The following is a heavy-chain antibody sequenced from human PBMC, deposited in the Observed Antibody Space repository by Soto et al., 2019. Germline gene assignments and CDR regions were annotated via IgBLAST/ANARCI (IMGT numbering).Heavy chain of an antibody. V-gene: IGHV3-53*01. CDR1: GFTVSSNY. D-gene: IGHD6-19*01. CDR3: ARSISGWYYFDY. CDR2: IYSGGST. Sequence: GGSLRLSCAASGFTVSSNYMSWVRQAPGKGLEWVSVIYSGGSTYHADSVKGRFTISRDNSKNTLYLQMNSLRAEDTAVYYCARSISGWYYFDYWGQGTLVTVS. J-gene: IGHJ4*02.